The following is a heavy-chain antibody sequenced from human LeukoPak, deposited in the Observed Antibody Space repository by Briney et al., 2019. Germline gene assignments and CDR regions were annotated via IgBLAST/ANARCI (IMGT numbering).Heavy chain of an antibody. J-gene: IGHJ3*02. D-gene: IGHD2-21*01. V-gene: IGHV3-30*07. CDR2: ISYDGSNK. Sequence: PGRSLRLSCAASGFTFSSYAMHWVRQAPGKGLEWVAVISYDGSNKYYADSVKGRFTISRDNAKNSLYLQMNSLRAEDTAVYYCARDGGEGGAFDIWGQGTMVTVSS. CDR1: GFTFSSYA. CDR3: ARDGGEGGAFDI.